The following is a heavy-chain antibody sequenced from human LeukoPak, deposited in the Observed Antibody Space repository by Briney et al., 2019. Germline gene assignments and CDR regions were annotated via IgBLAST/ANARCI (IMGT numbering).Heavy chain of an antibody. Sequence: ASVKVSCKTSGNIFITYYMHWVRQAPGQGLEWMGLINPSGSSTIYAQKFQGRVTMTRDMSTSTDYMELSSLRSEDTAVYYCARDNSVGDYAWWFDPWGQGTLVTVSS. V-gene: IGHV1-46*01. CDR1: GNIFITYY. CDR2: INPSGSST. D-gene: IGHD1-26*01. CDR3: ARDNSVGDYAWWFDP. J-gene: IGHJ5*02.